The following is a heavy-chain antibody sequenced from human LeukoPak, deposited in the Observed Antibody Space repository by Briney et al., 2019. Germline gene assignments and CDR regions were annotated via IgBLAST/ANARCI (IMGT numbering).Heavy chain of an antibody. V-gene: IGHV3-48*03. Sequence: PGGSLRLSCAASGFTFSSYEMNWVRQAPGKGLEWVSYISSSGSTIYYADSVKGRFTISRDNVKNSLYLQMNSLRAEDTAVYYSAELGITMIGGVWGKGTTVTISS. CDR2: ISSSGSTI. D-gene: IGHD3-10*02. J-gene: IGHJ6*04. CDR3: AELGITMIGGV. CDR1: GFTFSSYE.